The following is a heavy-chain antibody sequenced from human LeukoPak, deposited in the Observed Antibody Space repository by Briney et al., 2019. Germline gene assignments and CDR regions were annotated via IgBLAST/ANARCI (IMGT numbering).Heavy chain of an antibody. CDR1: GFTFSSYS. CDR2: ISSSSSTI. V-gene: IGHV3-48*02. CDR3: ARVWWGSSTSCSDC. D-gene: IGHD2-2*01. J-gene: IGHJ4*02. Sequence: GGSLRLSCAASGFTFSSYSMNWVRQAPGKGLEWVSYISSSSSTIYYADSVKGRFTISRDNANNSLFLQMNSLKDEDTTVYYCARVWWGSSTSCSDCWGQGTLVTVSS.